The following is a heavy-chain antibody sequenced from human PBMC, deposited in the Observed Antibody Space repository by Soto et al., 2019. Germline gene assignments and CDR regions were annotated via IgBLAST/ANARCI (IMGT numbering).Heavy chain of an antibody. D-gene: IGHD5-12*01. V-gene: IGHV3-23*01. J-gene: IGHJ4*02. CDR3: AKDVWDIVATIIDY. Sequence: GGSLRLSCAASGFTFSSYAMSWVRQAPGKGLEWVSAISGSGGSTYYADSVKGRFTISRDNSKNTLYLQMNSLRAEDTAVYYCAKDVWDIVATIIDYWGQGTLVTVSS. CDR1: GFTFSSYA. CDR2: ISGSGGST.